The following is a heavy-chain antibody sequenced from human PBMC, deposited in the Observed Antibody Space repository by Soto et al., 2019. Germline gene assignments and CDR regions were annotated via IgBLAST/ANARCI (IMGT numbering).Heavy chain of an antibody. V-gene: IGHV1-18*01. CDR1: GYTFTSYG. Sequence: QVQLVQSGAEVKKPGASVKVSCKASGYTFTSYGISWVRQAPGQGLEWMGWISAYNGNTNYAQKLQGRVTMTTDASTSTAYMELRSLRSDDTAVYYCARADYGDYVHPPTFDYWGQGTLVTVSS. D-gene: IGHD4-17*01. CDR2: ISAYNGNT. J-gene: IGHJ4*02. CDR3: ARADYGDYVHPPTFDY.